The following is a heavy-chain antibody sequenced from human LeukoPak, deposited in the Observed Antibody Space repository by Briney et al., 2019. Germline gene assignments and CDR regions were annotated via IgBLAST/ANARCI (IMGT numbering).Heavy chain of an antibody. J-gene: IGHJ4*02. D-gene: IGHD3-10*01. V-gene: IGHV1-2*02. Sequence: ASVKVSCKASGYTFTGYYMHWVRQAPGQGLEWMGWINPNSGDTDYPQKFQARVTMTWDTSIGTAYMDLSSLRSEDTAVYYCARDSLGELLPDYWGQGTLVTVSS. CDR3: ARDSLGELLPDY. CDR1: GYTFTGYY. CDR2: INPNSGDT.